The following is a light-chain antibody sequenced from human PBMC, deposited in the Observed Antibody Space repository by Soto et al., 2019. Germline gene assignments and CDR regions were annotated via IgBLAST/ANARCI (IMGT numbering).Light chain of an antibody. Sequence: EIVLTQSPGTLSLSPGERATLSCRASQSVSNSYLAWYQQKPGQAPRLLIYGASSRATGIPVRFSGSGSGTDFALTISRLEPEDFAVYHCQQYGGSPWTFGQGTKVEIK. J-gene: IGKJ1*01. CDR3: QQYGGSPWT. V-gene: IGKV3-20*01. CDR2: GAS. CDR1: QSVSNSY.